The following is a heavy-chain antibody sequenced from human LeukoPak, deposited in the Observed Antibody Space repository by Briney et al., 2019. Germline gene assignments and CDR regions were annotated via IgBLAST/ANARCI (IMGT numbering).Heavy chain of an antibody. CDR1: GFTFSDYY. V-gene: IGHV3-11*01. CDR3: ARGQDYYDSSGYYYVSYFDY. CDR2: ISSSGSTI. J-gene: IGHJ4*02. D-gene: IGHD3-22*01. Sequence: GGSPRLSCAASGFTFSDYYMSWIRQAPGKGLEWVSYISSSGSTIYYADSVKGRFTISRDNAKNSLYLQMNSLRAEDTAVYYCARGQDYYDSSGYYYVSYFDYWGQGTLVTVSS.